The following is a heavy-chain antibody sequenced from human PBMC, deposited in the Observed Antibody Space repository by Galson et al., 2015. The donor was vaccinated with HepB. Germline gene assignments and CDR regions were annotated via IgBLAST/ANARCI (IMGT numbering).Heavy chain of an antibody. V-gene: IGHV3-11*01. D-gene: IGHD2-2*01. CDR3: ARAKDIVVVPAARQDNWFDP. CDR1: GFTFSDYY. Sequence: LRLSCAASGFTFSDYYMSWIRQAPGKGLEWVSYISSSGSTIYHADSVKGRFTISRDNAKNSLYLQMNSLRAEDTAVYYCARAKDIVVVPAARQDNWFDPWGQGTLVTVSS. CDR2: ISSSGSTI. J-gene: IGHJ5*02.